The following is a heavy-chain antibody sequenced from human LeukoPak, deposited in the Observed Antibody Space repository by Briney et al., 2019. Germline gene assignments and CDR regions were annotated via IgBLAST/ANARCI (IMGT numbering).Heavy chain of an antibody. CDR3: ARSNQADDY. V-gene: IGHV3-23*01. D-gene: IGHD1-14*01. CDR1: GFTFSSYG. J-gene: IGHJ4*02. Sequence: PGGSLRLSCAASGFTFSSYGMSWVRQAPGKGLEWVSGISGSGGSTYYADSVKGRFTISRDNAKNTLYLQMDSLRAEDTGVYYCARSNQADDYWGQGTLVTVSS. CDR2: ISGSGGST.